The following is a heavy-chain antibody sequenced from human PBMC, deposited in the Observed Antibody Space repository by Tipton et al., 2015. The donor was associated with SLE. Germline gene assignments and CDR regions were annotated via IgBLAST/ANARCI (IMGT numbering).Heavy chain of an antibody. Sequence: SLRLSCAASGFTFSSYGMHWVRQAPGKGLEWVAFIRYDGSNKYYADSVKGRFTISRDNSKNTLYLQMNSLRAEDTAVYYCANQGSGRHGYYFDYWGQGTLVTVSS. CDR3: ANQGSGRHGYYFDY. J-gene: IGHJ4*02. V-gene: IGHV3-30*02. CDR1: GFTFSSYG. CDR2: IRYDGSNK. D-gene: IGHD1-26*01.